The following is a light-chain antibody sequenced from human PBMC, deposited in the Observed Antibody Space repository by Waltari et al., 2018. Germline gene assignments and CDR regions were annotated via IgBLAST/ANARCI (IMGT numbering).Light chain of an antibody. CDR3: QQYGSSPGT. CDR1: QSVRSSY. V-gene: IGKV3-20*01. J-gene: IGKJ1*01. Sequence: EIVLTQSPGTLSLSPGERATLSCRASQSVRSSYLAWYLQKPGQAPSVLIYGASSRATGIPDRFSGSGSGTDFTLTISRLEPEDFAVYYCQQYGSSPGTFGQGTKVEIK. CDR2: GAS.